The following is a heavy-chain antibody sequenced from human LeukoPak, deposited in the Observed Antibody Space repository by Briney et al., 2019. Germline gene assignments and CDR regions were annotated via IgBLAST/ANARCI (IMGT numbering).Heavy chain of an antibody. CDR3: ATDLTGTEGHWLDP. Sequence: GGSLRLSCAASGFTFSSYAMHWVRQAPGKGLEWVAVISYDGSNKYYADSAKGRFTISRDNSKNTLYLQMNSLRAEDTAVYYCATDLTGTEGHWLDPWGQGTLVTVSS. D-gene: IGHD1/OR15-1a*01. CDR1: GFTFSSYA. V-gene: IGHV3-30-3*01. J-gene: IGHJ5*02. CDR2: ISYDGSNK.